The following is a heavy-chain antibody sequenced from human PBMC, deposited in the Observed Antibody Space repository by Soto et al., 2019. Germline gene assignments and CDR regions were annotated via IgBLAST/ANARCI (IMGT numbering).Heavy chain of an antibody. Sequence: SETLALTCTVSGTSISSYYWDWIRQPPGKGLEWIGTIYYSGTSNYNPSLTGRVTISVDTSKNQFSLKLTSVTAADTAVYYCARHAIGVVVPAAIRDWGQGSLVTVSS. CDR3: ARHAIGVVVPAAIRD. D-gene: IGHD2-15*01. CDR2: IYYSGTS. V-gene: IGHV4-39*01. CDR1: GTSISSYY. J-gene: IGHJ4*02.